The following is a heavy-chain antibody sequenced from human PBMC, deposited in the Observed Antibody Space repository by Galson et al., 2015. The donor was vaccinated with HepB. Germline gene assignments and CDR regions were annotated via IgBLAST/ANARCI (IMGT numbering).Heavy chain of an antibody. CDR1: GYSFTSYW. CDR2: IDPSDSYT. V-gene: IGHV5-10-1*01. J-gene: IGHJ6*02. CDR3: ARHNAYYDILTGYYSYGMDV. D-gene: IGHD3-9*01. Sequence: QSGAEVKKPGESLRISCKGSGYSFTSYWISWVRQMPGKGLEWMGRIDPSDSYTNYSPSFQGHVTISADKSISTAYLQWSSLKASDTAMYYCARHNAYYDILTGYYSYGMDVWGQGTTVTVSS.